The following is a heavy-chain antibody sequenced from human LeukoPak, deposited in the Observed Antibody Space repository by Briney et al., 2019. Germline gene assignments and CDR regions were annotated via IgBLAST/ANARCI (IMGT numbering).Heavy chain of an antibody. CDR2: INHSGST. CDR3: ARSTRPVAHYYFDY. Sequence: SSETLSLTCAVYGGSFSGYYWSWIRQPPGKGLEWIGEINHSGSTNYNPSLKSRVTISVDTSKNQFSLKLSSVTAADTAVYYCARSTRPVAHYYFDYWGQGTLVTVSA. V-gene: IGHV4-34*01. J-gene: IGHJ4*02. D-gene: IGHD2-15*01. CDR1: GGSFSGYY.